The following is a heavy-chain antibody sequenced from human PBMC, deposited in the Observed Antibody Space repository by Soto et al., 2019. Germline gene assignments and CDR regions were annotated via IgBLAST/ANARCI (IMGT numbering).Heavy chain of an antibody. D-gene: IGHD2-15*01. Sequence: GGCLRLSCAASGFTFSSFTMSWVRQAPGKGLEWVSTIIGSGGFTHYADSVKGRFTISRDNSKNTLYLQMSSLRAEDTAVYYCAKENIVVVVAAPYGMDVWGQGTTVTVSS. CDR2: IIGSGGFT. CDR3: AKENIVVVVAAPYGMDV. V-gene: IGHV3-23*01. J-gene: IGHJ6*02. CDR1: GFTFSSFT.